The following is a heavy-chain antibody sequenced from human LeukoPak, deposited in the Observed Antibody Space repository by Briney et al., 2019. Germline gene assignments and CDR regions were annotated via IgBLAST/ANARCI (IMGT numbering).Heavy chain of an antibody. D-gene: IGHD2-8*02. CDR1: GFTLSDYW. V-gene: IGHV3-74*01. CDR2: IDPDGSTT. CDR3: TRVQAGRSGLMDV. Sequence: PGGSLRLSCAASGFTLSDYWMHWVRQVPGEGLVWVSRIDPDGSTTNYADSVKGRFTTSRDNAKSTLYLQMNSLRAEDTALYYCTRVQAGRSGLMDVWGRGTTVTVSS. J-gene: IGHJ6*02.